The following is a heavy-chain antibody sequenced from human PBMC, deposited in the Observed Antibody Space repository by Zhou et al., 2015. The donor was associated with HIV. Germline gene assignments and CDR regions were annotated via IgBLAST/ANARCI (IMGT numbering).Heavy chain of an antibody. CDR2: ISYDGSNK. J-gene: IGHJ4*02. CDR3: ARPSIEYSSSRVGGYFDY. D-gene: IGHD6-6*01. Sequence: QVQLVESGGGVVQPGRSLRLSCAASGFTFSSYAMHWVRQAPGKGLEWVAVISYDGSNKYYADSVKGRFTISRDNSKNTLYLQMNSLRAEDTAVYYCARPSIEYSSSRVGGYFDYVGQGTLVTVSS. CDR1: GFTFSSYA. V-gene: IGHV3-30-3*01.